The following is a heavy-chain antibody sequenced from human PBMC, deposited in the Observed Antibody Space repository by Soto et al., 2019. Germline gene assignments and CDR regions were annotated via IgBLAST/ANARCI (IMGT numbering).Heavy chain of an antibody. CDR1: GGSINSKSYF. V-gene: IGHV4-39*02. D-gene: IGHD3-9*01. CDR2: INYVGKT. Sequence: QLQLQESGPGLVKPSETLSLTCSVSGGSINSKSYFWGWIRQTPGKGLEWIASINYVGKTYYSPSLKSRLAISVDTSKNQFSLRLSSVTAADTVVYYCARDRYGGFDYWGLGTLVTVSS. J-gene: IGHJ4*02. CDR3: ARDRYGGFDY.